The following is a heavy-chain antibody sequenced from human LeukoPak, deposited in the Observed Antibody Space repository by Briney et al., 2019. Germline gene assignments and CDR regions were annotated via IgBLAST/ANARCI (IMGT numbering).Heavy chain of an antibody. CDR3: ARARIDFDAFDI. CDR2: ISYDGSNK. Sequence: GGSLRLSCAASGFTFSSYAMHWVREAPGKGLEWVAVISYDGSNKYYADSVKGRFTISRDNSKNTLYLQMNSLRAEDTAVYYCARARIDFDAFDIWGQGTMVTVSS. J-gene: IGHJ3*02. CDR1: GFTFSSYA. V-gene: IGHV3-30-3*01. D-gene: IGHD5-12*01.